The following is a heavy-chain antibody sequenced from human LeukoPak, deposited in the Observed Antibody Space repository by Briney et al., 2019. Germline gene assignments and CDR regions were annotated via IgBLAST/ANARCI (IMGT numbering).Heavy chain of an antibody. V-gene: IGHV3-11*04. CDR2: ISSSGSTI. CDR3: ARVSSAVIWNSWFDP. CDR1: GFTFSDYY. Sequence: PGGSLRLSCAASGFTFSDYYMSWIRQAPGKGLEWVSYISSSGSTIYYADSVKGRFTISRDNAKNSLYLQMNSLRAEDTAVYYCARVSSAVIWNSWFDPWGQGTLVTVSS. D-gene: IGHD3-22*01. J-gene: IGHJ5*02.